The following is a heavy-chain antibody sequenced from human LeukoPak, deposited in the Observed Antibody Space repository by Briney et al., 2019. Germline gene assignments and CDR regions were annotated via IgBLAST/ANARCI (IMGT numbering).Heavy chain of an antibody. CDR3: ARSPYSSGWSGVDY. Sequence: PSETLSLTCAVYGGSFSGYYWSWIRQPPGKGLEWIGEINHSGSTNYNPSLKSRVTISVDTSKNQFSLKLSSVTAADTAVYYCARSPYSSGWSGVDYGGQGTLVTVSS. CDR1: GGSFSGYY. V-gene: IGHV4-34*01. D-gene: IGHD6-19*01. CDR2: INHSGST. J-gene: IGHJ4*02.